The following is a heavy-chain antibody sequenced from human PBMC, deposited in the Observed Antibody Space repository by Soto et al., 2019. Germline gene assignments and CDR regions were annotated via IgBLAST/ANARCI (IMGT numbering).Heavy chain of an antibody. CDR3: ARDRKVRGVIIGPYYYYGMDV. D-gene: IGHD3-10*01. V-gene: IGHV1-2*04. Sequence: GASVKVSCKASGYSFTGYYMHWVRQAPGQGLEWMGWINPNSGGTNYAQKFQGWVTMTRDTSISTAYMELSRLRSDDTAVYYCARDRKVRGVIIGPYYYYGMDVWGQGTTVTVS. CDR1: GYSFTGYY. J-gene: IGHJ6*02. CDR2: INPNSGGT.